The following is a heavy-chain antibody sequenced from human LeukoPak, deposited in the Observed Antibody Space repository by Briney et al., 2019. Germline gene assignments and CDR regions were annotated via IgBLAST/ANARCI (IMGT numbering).Heavy chain of an antibody. CDR3: AKVVMEDYYDSSGGRGFDY. D-gene: IGHD3-22*01. Sequence: PGGSLRLSCAASGFTFSSYAMSWVRQAPGKGLEWASAISGSGGSTYYADSVKGRFTISRDNSKNTLYLQMNSLRAEDTAVYYCAKVVMEDYYDSSGGRGFDYWGQGTLVTVSS. V-gene: IGHV3-23*01. CDR2: ISGSGGST. J-gene: IGHJ4*02. CDR1: GFTFSSYA.